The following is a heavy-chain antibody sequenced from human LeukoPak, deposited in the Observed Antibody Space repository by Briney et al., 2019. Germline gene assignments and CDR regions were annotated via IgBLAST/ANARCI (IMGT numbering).Heavy chain of an antibody. CDR1: GYSSTSYW. CDR3: ARLFVRGWSNYYYYLDV. D-gene: IGHD3-10*02. CDR2: IYPGDSDT. Sequence: GASLTFSSKGSGYSSTSYWIGWGRQMPGKGLEWMGIIYPGDSDTTYSPSFQGQVTFSADKSISTAYLQWSSLKASDTAMYYCARLFVRGWSNYYYYLDVWGKGTTVTVSS. J-gene: IGHJ6*03. V-gene: IGHV5-51*01.